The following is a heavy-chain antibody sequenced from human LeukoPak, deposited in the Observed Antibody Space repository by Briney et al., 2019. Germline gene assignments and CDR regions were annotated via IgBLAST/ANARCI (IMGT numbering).Heavy chain of an antibody. V-gene: IGHV4-59*08. Sequence: SETLSLTCAVYGGSISSYSWNWIRQSPGKGLEWVGYISHSGTTSYNSSLKSRVTISVDTSKNQLSLKLTSVTAADTAVYYCARWDDSAWGFGNWGPGTLVTVSS. CDR3: ARWDDSAWGFGN. CDR2: ISHSGTT. CDR1: GGSISSYS. J-gene: IGHJ4*02. D-gene: IGHD6-19*01.